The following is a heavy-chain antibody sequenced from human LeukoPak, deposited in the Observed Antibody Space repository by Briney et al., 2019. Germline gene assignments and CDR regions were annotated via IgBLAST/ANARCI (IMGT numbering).Heavy chain of an antibody. Sequence: GGSPRLSCAASGFTFSNAWMCWVRQAPGKGLEWVSGSNWNGDSTGYADSVKGRFTISRDNAKKSLYLQMNSLRAEDTALYYCARAQTYGDYRLLLDYWGQGTLVTVSS. J-gene: IGHJ4*02. CDR3: ARAQTYGDYRLLLDY. V-gene: IGHV3-20*04. D-gene: IGHD4-17*01. CDR2: SNWNGDST. CDR1: GFTFSNAW.